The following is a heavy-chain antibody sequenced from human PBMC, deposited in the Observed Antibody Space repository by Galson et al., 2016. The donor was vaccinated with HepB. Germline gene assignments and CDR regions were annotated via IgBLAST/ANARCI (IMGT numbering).Heavy chain of an antibody. CDR1: GYTFNNYY. Sequence: SVKVSCKASGYTFNNYYIHWVRQAPGQGLEWMGIIDSRGETTHFAQKFQGRVTVTRDTSTSTVYMELSSLTSEDTAVYYCAGVTRNWGSTYYYGMDVWGQGTTVSVSS. D-gene: IGHD7-27*01. CDR2: IDSRGETT. J-gene: IGHJ6*02. V-gene: IGHV1-46*02. CDR3: AGVTRNWGSTYYYGMDV.